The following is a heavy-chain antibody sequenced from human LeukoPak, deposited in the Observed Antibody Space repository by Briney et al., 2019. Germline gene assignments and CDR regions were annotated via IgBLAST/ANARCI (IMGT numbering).Heavy chain of an antibody. CDR1: GDSISSNDYY. CDR3: ARQDVRGGTYFTLY. J-gene: IGHJ4*02. V-gene: IGHV4-39*01. Sequence: SETLSLTCTVSGDSISSNDYYWGWIRQPPGKGREWIGSISSSGTTYYNPSLKSRVTISVNTSKNEFSLKERSVTVADAAIYFCARQDVRGGTYFTLYWGQGTLVTVSS. CDR2: ISSSGTT. D-gene: IGHD1-26*01.